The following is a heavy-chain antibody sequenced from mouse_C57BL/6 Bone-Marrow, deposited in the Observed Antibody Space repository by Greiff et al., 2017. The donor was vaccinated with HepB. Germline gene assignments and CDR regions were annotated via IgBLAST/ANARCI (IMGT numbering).Heavy chain of an antibody. CDR2: IYPGDGDT. J-gene: IGHJ4*01. CDR3: ARSLLRTGPDY. V-gene: IGHV1-82*01. Sequence: QVQLQQSGPELVKPGASVKISCKASGYAFSSSWMNWVKQRPGKGLEWIGRIYPGDGDTNYNGKFKGKATLTADKSSSTAYMQLSSLTSEDSAVYFCARSLLRTGPDYWGQGTSVTVSS. D-gene: IGHD1-2*01. CDR1: GYAFSSSW.